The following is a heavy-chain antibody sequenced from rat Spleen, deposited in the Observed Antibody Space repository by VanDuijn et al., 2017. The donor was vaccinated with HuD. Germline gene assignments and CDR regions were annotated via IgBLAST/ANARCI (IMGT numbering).Heavy chain of an antibody. CDR3: VRQDTSGYSNWFAY. CDR1: GFTFSSFA. D-gene: IGHD4-3*01. CDR2: ISYDGGNT. Sequence: EVQLVESGGGLVQPGRSMKLSCAASGFTFSSFAMAWVRQAPTKGLEWVASISYDGGNTYYRDSVKGRFTVSRDNAKNTLYLQLDSLRSEDTATYYCVRQDTSGYSNWFAYWGQGTLVTVSS. V-gene: IGHV5-25*01. J-gene: IGHJ3*01.